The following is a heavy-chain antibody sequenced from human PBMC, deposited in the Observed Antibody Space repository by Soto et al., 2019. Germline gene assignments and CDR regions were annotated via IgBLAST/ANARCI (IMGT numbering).Heavy chain of an antibody. CDR3: ARSFGVAAPGPFDY. V-gene: IGHV4-31*03. D-gene: IGHD6-13*01. J-gene: IGHJ4*02. CDR2: IYYSGST. Sequence: SETLSLTCTVSGGSISIGGYYWGWIRHHPGKGLEWIGYIYYSGSTYYNPSLKSRVTISVDTSKNQFSLKLSSVTAADTAVYYCARSFGVAAPGPFDYWGQGTLVTAPQ. CDR1: GGSISIGGYY.